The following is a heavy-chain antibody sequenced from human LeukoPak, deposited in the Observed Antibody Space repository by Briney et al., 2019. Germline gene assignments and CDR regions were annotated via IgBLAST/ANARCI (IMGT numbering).Heavy chain of an antibody. J-gene: IGHJ4*02. CDR3: AKTRPLDSSSWSHGDY. Sequence: GGSLRLSCAASGFTFSSYAMSWVRQAPGKGLEWVSAISGSGDSTYYGDSVKGRFTISRDNSKNTLYLQVNSLRAEDTAVYYCAKTRPLDSSSWSHGDYWGQGTLVTVSS. D-gene: IGHD6-13*01. CDR1: GFTFSSYA. V-gene: IGHV3-23*01. CDR2: ISGSGDST.